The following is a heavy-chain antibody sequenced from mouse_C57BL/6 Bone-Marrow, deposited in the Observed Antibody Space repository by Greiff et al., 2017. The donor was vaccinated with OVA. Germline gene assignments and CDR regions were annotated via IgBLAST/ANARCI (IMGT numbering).Heavy chain of an antibody. CDR1: GYTFTSYW. J-gene: IGHJ2*01. D-gene: IGHD1-1*01. Sequence: QVQLQQSGAELVKPGASVKMSCKASGYTFTSYWITWVKQRPGQGLEWIGDIYPGSGSTNYNEKFKSKATLTVDTSSSTAYMQLSSLTSEDSAVYYGAKGPHYYGSSPFDNWGQGTTLSVSS. CDR2: IYPGSGST. CDR3: AKGPHYYGSSPFDN. V-gene: IGHV1-55*01.